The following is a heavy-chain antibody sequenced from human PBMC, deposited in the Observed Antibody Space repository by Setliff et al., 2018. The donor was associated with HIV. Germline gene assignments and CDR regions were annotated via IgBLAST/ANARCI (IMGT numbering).Heavy chain of an antibody. V-gene: IGHV4-61*09. Sequence: SETLSLTCTVSGGSISSGNYYWSWIRQPAGKGLEWIGHIHTSGSTNYNPSLKSRLTISIDTSKNQFSLKLNSVTATDTAVYYCARRTFGSGRIDPWGQGTLVTVSS. CDR1: GGSISSGNYY. D-gene: IGHD3-16*01. J-gene: IGHJ5*02. CDR2: IHTSGST. CDR3: ARRTFGSGRIDP.